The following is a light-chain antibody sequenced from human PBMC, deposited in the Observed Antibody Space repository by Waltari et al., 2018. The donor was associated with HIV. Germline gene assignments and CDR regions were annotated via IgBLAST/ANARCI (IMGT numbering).Light chain of an antibody. J-gene: IGLJ2*01. V-gene: IGLV1-44*01. CDR1: NSNIGSNS. CDR2: SNN. Sequence: QSVLTQPPSASGTPGQRVTISCSGRNSNIGSNSVNWYQQVPGTAPKLLIYSNNQRPSGVPDRFSGSKSGNSASLAISGLRSEDEADYYCAAWDDSRNGEVIFGGGTK. CDR3: AAWDDSRNGEVI.